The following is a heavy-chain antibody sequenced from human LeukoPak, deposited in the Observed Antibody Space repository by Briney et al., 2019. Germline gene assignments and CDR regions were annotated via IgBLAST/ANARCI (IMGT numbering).Heavy chain of an antibody. CDR2: ASWNSGRI. V-gene: IGHV3-9*03. J-gene: IGHJ4*02. D-gene: IGHD3-22*01. CDR3: AKDTQADYYDSSGYTDH. Sequence: GGSLRLSCAASGFTFDDYGMHWIRQAPGKGLEWVSGASWNSGRIGYADSVKGRFTISRDKAKNSLYLQMNSLRAEDMALYYCAKDTQADYYDSSGYTDHWGQGTLVTVSS. CDR1: GFTFDDYG.